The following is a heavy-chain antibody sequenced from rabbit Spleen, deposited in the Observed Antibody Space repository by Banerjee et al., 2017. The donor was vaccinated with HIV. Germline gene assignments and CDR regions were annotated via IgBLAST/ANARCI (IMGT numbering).Heavy chain of an antibody. CDR2: VYNGDSGSRT. Sequence: QEQLVESGGGLVQPGGSLKLSCKASGFSFNSGYDMCWVRQAPGKGLEWIACVYNGDSGSRTYYATWAKGRFTISKTSSTTVTLQMTSLTAADTATYFCARDLDGVIGWNFGWWGPGTLVTVS. V-gene: IGHV1S45*01. J-gene: IGHJ4*01. CDR3: ARDLDGVIGWNFGW. CDR1: GFSFNSGYD. D-gene: IGHD4-1*01.